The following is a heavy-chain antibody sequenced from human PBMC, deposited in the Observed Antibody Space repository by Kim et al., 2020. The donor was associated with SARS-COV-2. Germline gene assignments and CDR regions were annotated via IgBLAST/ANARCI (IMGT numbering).Heavy chain of an antibody. CDR1: GGTFSSYA. CDR3: ARALYNIAAGRELAYCGGDCSRYFDY. J-gene: IGHJ4*02. CDR2: IIPIFGTA. V-gene: IGHV1-69*13. Sequence: SVKVSCKASGGTFSSYAISWVRQAPGQGLEWMGGIIPIFGTANYAQKFQGRVTITADESTSTAYMELSSLRSEDTAVYYCARALYNIAAGRELAYCGGDCSRYFDYWGQGTLVTVSS. D-gene: IGHD2-21*01.